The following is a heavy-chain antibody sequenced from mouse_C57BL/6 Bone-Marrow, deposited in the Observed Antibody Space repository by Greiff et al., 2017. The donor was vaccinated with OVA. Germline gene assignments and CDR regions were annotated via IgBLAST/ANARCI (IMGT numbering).Heavy chain of an antibody. CDR3: ARYYYGSSYWYFDV. J-gene: IGHJ1*03. V-gene: IGHV1-4*01. CDR2: INPSSGYT. CDR1: GYTFTSYT. Sequence: QVQLQQSGAELARPGASVKMSCKASGYTFTSYTMHWVKQRAGQGLEWIGYINPSSGYTKYHQKFKDKATLTADKSSSTAYMQLSSLTSEDSAVYYCARYYYGSSYWYFDVWGTGTTVTVSS. D-gene: IGHD1-1*01.